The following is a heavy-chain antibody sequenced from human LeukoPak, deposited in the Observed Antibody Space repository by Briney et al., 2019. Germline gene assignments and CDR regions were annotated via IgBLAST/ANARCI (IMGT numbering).Heavy chain of an antibody. Sequence: GGSLRLSCTASGFTFGDYAMSWVRQAPGKGLEWVGFIRSKAYGGTTEYAASVKGRFTISRDDSKSIAYLQMSSLKTEDTAVYYCTRDDAYYFDYWGQGTLVTVSS. V-gene: IGHV3-49*04. J-gene: IGHJ4*02. CDR2: IRSKAYGGTT. CDR1: GFTFGDYA. CDR3: TRDDAYYFDY.